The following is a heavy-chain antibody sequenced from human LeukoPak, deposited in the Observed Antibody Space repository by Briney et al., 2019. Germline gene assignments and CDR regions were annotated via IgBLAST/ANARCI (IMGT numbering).Heavy chain of an antibody. V-gene: IGHV4-34*01. D-gene: IGHD3-3*01. J-gene: IGHJ4*02. CDR3: ARGGGITIFGVVNPSDY. Sequence: SETLSLTCAVYGGSFSGYYWSWIRQPPGKGLEWIGEINHSGSTNYNPSLKSRVTISVDTSKNQLSLKLSSVTAADTAVYYCARGGGITIFGVVNPSDYWGQGTLVTVSS. CDR1: GGSFSGYY. CDR2: INHSGST.